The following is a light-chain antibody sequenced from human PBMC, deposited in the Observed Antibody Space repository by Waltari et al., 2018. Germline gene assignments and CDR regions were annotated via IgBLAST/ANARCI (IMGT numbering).Light chain of an antibody. Sequence: QSALTQPASVSASPGASLTNSCTATSSAVGDFNSVSWYQQHPGKAPKFMIYDVSNRPSGVSHRFSGSKSGNTASLTISGLQAEDEAVYYCSSFTTSSTLLFGGGTKLTVL. CDR1: SSAVGDFNS. CDR2: DVS. J-gene: IGLJ2*01. V-gene: IGLV2-14*03. CDR3: SSFTTSSTLL.